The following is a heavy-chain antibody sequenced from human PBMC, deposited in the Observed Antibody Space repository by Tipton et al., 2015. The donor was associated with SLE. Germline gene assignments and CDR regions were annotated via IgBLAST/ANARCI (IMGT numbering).Heavy chain of an antibody. D-gene: IGHD1-26*01. Sequence: SLRLSCEASGFTVSRSYMSWVRQAPGKGLEWVSIIYSAGNTFYVDSVKGRFTISRDNSKNTLNLQMNSLRVEDTAVYYCVRDGPSGRCSDYRGQGTLVTVSS. CDR2: IYSAGNT. CDR1: GFTVSRSY. CDR3: VRDGPSGRCSDY. J-gene: IGHJ4*02. V-gene: IGHV3-66*02.